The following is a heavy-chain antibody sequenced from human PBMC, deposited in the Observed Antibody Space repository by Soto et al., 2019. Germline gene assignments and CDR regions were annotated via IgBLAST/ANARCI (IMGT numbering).Heavy chain of an antibody. CDR1: GFSLSSSRVG. CDR2: IYWDGDE. D-gene: IGHD1-1*01. CDR3: AHRGWGWNDVSDYFDY. Sequence: QITLKESGPTLVKPTQTLTLTCTISGFSLSSSRVGVNWIRQPPGKALEWLALIYWDGDERYSPSLKKRLTITKDTSKNQVVLTMTNVDPVDTATYYCAHRGWGWNDVSDYFDYWGQGTLVTVSS. V-gene: IGHV2-5*02. J-gene: IGHJ4*02.